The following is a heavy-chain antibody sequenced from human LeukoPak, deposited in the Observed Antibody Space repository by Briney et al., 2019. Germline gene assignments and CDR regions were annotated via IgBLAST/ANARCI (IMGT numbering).Heavy chain of an antibody. CDR2: IYYSGST. Sequence: SETLSLTCIVSGGSISSYYWSWLRQPPGKGLEWIGYIYYSGSTNYNPSLKSRVSISIDTSKNQFSLKLRSVTAADTAVYYCARVSGWLTPETTNSFDYWGQGTLVTVSS. D-gene: IGHD1-1*01. CDR1: GGSISSYY. J-gene: IGHJ4*02. CDR3: ARVSGWLTPETTNSFDY. V-gene: IGHV4-59*01.